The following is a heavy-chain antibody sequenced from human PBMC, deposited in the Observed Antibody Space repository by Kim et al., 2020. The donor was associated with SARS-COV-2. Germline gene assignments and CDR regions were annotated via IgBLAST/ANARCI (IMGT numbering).Heavy chain of an antibody. J-gene: IGHJ4*02. V-gene: IGHV4-34*01. Sequence: NPSHKSRVTISVDTSKNQFSLKLSSVTAADTAVYYCARVQNAPLRSSPDYWGQGTLVTVSS. CDR3: ARVQNAPLRSSPDY. D-gene: IGHD6-6*01.